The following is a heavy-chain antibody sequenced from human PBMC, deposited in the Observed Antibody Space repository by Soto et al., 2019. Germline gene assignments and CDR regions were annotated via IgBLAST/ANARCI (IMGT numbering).Heavy chain of an antibody. Sequence: QVQLQESGPGLVKPSQTLSLTCTVSGGSIRSVGYYWSWIRQHPGKGQEWIGYIYYSGSTYYNPSLNCRVSISVDTSENQYSLKLCSVTAADTAVYYCARVCGGDCPRGMDVWGQGTTVTVSS. D-gene: IGHD2-21*02. J-gene: IGHJ6*02. CDR1: GGSIRSVGYY. CDR3: ARVCGGDCPRGMDV. V-gene: IGHV4-31*03. CDR2: IYYSGST.